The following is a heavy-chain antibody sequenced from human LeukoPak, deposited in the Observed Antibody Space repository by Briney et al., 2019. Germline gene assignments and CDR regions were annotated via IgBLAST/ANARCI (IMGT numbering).Heavy chain of an antibody. CDR1: GDSINNYY. D-gene: IGHD3-10*01. CDR3: ARRGYDGSGTYFYSWFDP. J-gene: IGHJ5*02. Sequence: SETLSLTCTVSGDSINNYYWSWIRQPPGKGLEWIGYIYYSGTTTYNPSLKSRVTISVDTSKNQFSLKLSSVTAADTAVYYCARRGYDGSGTYFYSWFDPWGQGTLVTVSS. CDR2: IYYSGTT. V-gene: IGHV4-59*08.